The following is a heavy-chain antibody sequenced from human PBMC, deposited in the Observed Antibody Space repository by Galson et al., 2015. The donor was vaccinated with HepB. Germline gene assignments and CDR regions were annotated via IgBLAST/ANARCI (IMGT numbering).Heavy chain of an antibody. D-gene: IGHD3-3*01. CDR1: GFTFSGSA. CDR2: IRSKANSYAT. Sequence: SLRLSCAASGFTFSGSAMHWVRQASGKGLEWVGRIRSKANSYATAYAASVKGRFTISRDDSKNTAYLQMNSLKTEDTAVYYCTRHPGITIFGVVDDAFDIWGQGTMVTVSS. J-gene: IGHJ3*02. V-gene: IGHV3-73*01. CDR3: TRHPGITIFGVVDDAFDI.